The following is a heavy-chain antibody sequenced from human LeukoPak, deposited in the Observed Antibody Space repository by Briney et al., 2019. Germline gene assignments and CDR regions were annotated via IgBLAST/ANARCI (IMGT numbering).Heavy chain of an antibody. CDR2: IIPIFATA. CDR1: GGTFSSYA. CDR3: ASATAGLYYFHY. Sequence: SVKVSCKASGGTFSSYAINWVRQAPGQGLEWMGRIIPIFATANYAQKFQGRVTITTDESTTTAYMELSSLRSEGTAVYYCASATAGLYYFHYWGQGTLVTVSS. V-gene: IGHV1-69*05. J-gene: IGHJ4*02. D-gene: IGHD6-13*01.